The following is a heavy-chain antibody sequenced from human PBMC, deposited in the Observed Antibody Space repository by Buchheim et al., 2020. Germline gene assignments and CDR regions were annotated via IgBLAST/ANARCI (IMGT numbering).Heavy chain of an antibody. J-gene: IGHJ5*02. CDR2: INPNSGGT. Sequence: QVQLVQSGAEVKKPGASVKVSCKASGYTFTGYYMHWVRQAPGQGLEWMGWINPNSGGTNYAQKFQGWVTMTRDTFISTAYMELSSLGSDDTAVYYCARDYGYCSSTSCSNPPNWFDPWGQGTL. D-gene: IGHD2-2*03. V-gene: IGHV1-2*04. CDR1: GYTFTGYY. CDR3: ARDYGYCSSTSCSNPPNWFDP.